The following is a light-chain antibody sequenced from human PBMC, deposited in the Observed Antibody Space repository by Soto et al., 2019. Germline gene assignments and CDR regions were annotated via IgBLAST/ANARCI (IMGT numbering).Light chain of an antibody. Sequence: TLILFPGGRATPSFRASQSVSSYFAWYQQKPGQAPRLLIYDASTRAADIPARFSGSGSGTDFTLTISSLEPEDFAIYYCQQRSDWPLTFGGETKVDIK. V-gene: IGKV3-11*01. J-gene: IGKJ4*01. CDR3: QQRSDWPLT. CDR2: DAS. CDR1: QSVSSY.